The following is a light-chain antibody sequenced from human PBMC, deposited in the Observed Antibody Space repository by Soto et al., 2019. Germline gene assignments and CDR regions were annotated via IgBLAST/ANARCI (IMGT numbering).Light chain of an antibody. CDR1: NSDVGGYRY. V-gene: IGLV2-14*01. CDR2: EVS. J-gene: IGLJ3*02. Sequence: QSALTQPASVSGSPGQSITISCTGTNSDVGGYRYVSWYQQYPGKAPKIILYEVSHRPSGVSDRFSGSKSGNTASLTISGLQAEDEADYYCSSYSTNAPWVFGGGTQLTVL. CDR3: SSYSTNAPWV.